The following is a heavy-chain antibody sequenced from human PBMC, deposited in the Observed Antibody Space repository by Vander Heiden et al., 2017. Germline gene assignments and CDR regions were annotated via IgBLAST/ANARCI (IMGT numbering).Heavy chain of an antibody. V-gene: IGHV3-21*01. CDR2: MSSSSSYI. J-gene: IGHJ3*02. Sequence: EVQLVESGGGLVKPGGSLRLSCAASGFTFSSYSMNWAGQAPGKGMEWVSAMSSSSSYIYYADSVKGRFTISRDNAKNSLYLQMNSLRAEDTAVYYCARRLGDTAMVLAFDIWGQGTMVTVSS. CDR3: ARRLGDTAMVLAFDI. CDR1: GFTFSSYS. D-gene: IGHD5-18*01.